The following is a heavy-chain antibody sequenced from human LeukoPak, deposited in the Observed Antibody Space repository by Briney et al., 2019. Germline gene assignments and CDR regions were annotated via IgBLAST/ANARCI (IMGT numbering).Heavy chain of an antibody. V-gene: IGHV5-51*01. CDR2: IYPGDSDT. CDR1: GYSFTSYW. D-gene: IGHD6-6*01. Sequence: GESLKISCKGSGYSFTSYWIGWVRQMPGKGLEWMGIIYPGDSDTRYSPSFQGQVTISADKSISTAYLQWSSLKASDTAMYYCARLVGSYSSSGGAIDYWGQGTLVTVSS. CDR3: ARLVGSYSSSGGAIDY. J-gene: IGHJ4*02.